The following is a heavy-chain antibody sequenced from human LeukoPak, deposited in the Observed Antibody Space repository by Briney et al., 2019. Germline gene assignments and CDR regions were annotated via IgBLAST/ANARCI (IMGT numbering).Heavy chain of an antibody. J-gene: IGHJ3*01. CDR1: GYTFTSNG. CDR2: ISANSGNT. D-gene: IGHD6-25*01. CDR3: ARDRLHVFDF. Sequence: ASVKVSCKASGYTFTSNGISWVRQAPGQGLEWMGWISANSGNTNYAQKFQDRVILTTDTSTTTAYMELRSLRSDDTAMYYCARDRLHVFDFGGQGTRVTVFS. V-gene: IGHV1-18*01.